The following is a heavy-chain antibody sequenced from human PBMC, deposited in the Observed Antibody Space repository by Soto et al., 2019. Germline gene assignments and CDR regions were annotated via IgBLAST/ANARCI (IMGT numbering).Heavy chain of an antibody. J-gene: IGHJ5*02. D-gene: IGHD5-12*01. CDR1: GDSVSSNTAS. V-gene: IGHV6-1*01. CDR3: AKGDNLGPKTGYAFDP. CDR2: TYFRSKWYN. Sequence: SQTLSLTCAISGDSVSSNTASWNWIRQSPPRGLEWLGRTYFRSKWYNDYAVSVKGRIIINPDTSNNQFSLQLNSVTPEDTAVYFCAKGDNLGPKTGYAFDPWGQGIMVTVSS.